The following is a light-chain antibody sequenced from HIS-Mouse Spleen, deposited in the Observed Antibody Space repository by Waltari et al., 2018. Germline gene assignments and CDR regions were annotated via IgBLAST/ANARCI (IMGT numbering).Light chain of an antibody. Sequence: QSALTQPASVSGSPGQSITISCTGTSSDVWSSNLVSRYQQHPGKAPNLMIYEGSKRPSGVSNRFSGSKSGNTASLTISGLQAEDEADYYCCSYAGSSTLVFGGGTKLTVL. CDR3: CSYAGSSTLV. J-gene: IGLJ2*01. V-gene: IGLV2-23*01. CDR2: EGS. CDR1: SSDVWSSNL.